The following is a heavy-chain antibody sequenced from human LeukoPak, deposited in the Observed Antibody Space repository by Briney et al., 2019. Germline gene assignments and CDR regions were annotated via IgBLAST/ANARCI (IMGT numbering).Heavy chain of an antibody. CDR2: IHYSGTI. J-gene: IGHJ3*01. D-gene: IGHD4-17*01. CDR1: GGTISWFY. Sequence: PSETLSLTCTVSGGTISWFYWSWIRQSPGRGLEWIAYIHYSGTINYNPSLKSRVTISLDTSKNQSSLKVSSVTAADTAVYYCAKGLPSDYGAFDLWGQGTVVTVSS. CDR3: AKGLPSDYGAFDL. V-gene: IGHV4-59*01.